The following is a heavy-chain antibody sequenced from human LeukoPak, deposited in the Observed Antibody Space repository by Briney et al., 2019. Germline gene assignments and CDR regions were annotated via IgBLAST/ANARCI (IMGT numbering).Heavy chain of an antibody. Sequence: SETLSLTCTVSGGSISSYYWSWIRQPPGKGLEWIGYIYYSGSTNYNPSLKSRVTISADTSKNQFSLKLSSVTAADTAVYYCARLVIVGSAADAFDIWGQGTMVTVSS. V-gene: IGHV4-59*08. CDR3: ARLVIVGSAADAFDI. J-gene: IGHJ3*02. CDR2: IYYSGST. D-gene: IGHD5-12*01. CDR1: GGSISSYY.